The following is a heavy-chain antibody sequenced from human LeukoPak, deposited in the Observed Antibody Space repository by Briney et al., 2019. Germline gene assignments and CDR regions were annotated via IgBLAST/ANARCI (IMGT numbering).Heavy chain of an antibody. Sequence: GASVKVSCKASGYTFTSYGISWVRQAPGQGLEWMGWISAYNGNTNYAQKLQGRVTMTTDTSTSTAYMELRSLRSDDTAVYYRARDSQYYYDSSGYYLFADYWGQGTLVTVSS. CDR1: GYTFTSYG. CDR3: ARDSQYYYDSSGYYLFADY. D-gene: IGHD3-22*01. V-gene: IGHV1-18*01. CDR2: ISAYNGNT. J-gene: IGHJ4*02.